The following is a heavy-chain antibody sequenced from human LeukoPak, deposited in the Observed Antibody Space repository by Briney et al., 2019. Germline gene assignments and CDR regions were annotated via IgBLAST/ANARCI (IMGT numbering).Heavy chain of an antibody. V-gene: IGHV1-2*02. CDR3: ARVAAAGTNYFDY. CDR1: GYTFTGYY. CDR2: INPNSGGT. J-gene: IGHJ4*02. D-gene: IGHD6-13*01. Sequence: GASVKVSCKASGYTFTGYYMHWVRQAPGQGLEWMGWINPNSGGTNYAQKFQGRVTMTRDTSISTAYMGLSRLRSDDTAVYYCARVAAAGTNYFDYWGQGTLVTVSS.